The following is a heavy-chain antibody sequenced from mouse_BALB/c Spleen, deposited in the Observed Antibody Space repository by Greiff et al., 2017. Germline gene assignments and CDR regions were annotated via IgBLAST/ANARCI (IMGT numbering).Heavy chain of an antibody. CDR1: GYTFTSYW. J-gene: IGHJ3*01. CDR2: IDPSDSYT. D-gene: IGHD1-1*01. Sequence: VQLQQSGAELVKPGASVKMSCKASGYTFTSYWMHWVKQRPGQGLEWIGVIDPSDSYTSYNQKFKGKATLTVDTSSSTAYMQLSSLTSEDSAVYYCTRDYYGSRKRAWFAYWGQGTLVTVSA. V-gene: IGHV1S127*01. CDR3: TRDYYGSRKRAWFAY.